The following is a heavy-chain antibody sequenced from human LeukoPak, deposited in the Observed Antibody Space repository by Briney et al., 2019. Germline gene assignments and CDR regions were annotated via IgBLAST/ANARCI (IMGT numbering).Heavy chain of an antibody. CDR2: ISSSSSTR. J-gene: IGHJ4*02. D-gene: IGHD6-19*01. CDR1: GFTFSSYS. V-gene: IGHV3-48*01. CDR3: ASAGSGLY. Sequence: GGSLRLSCAASGFTFSSYSMNWVRQAPGKGLEWVSYISSSSSTRYYADSVKGRFTISRDNAKNSLYLQMNSLRGDDTAVYYCASAGSGLYWGQGTLVTVSS.